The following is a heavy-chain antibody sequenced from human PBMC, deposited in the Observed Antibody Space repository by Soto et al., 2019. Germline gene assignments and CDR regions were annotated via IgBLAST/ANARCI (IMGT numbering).Heavy chain of an antibody. Sequence: SVKVSCKASGGTFSSYTISWVRQAPGQGLDWMGRIIPILGIANYAQKFQGRVTITADKSTSTAYMELSSLRSEDTAVYYCALLGYCSGGSCYDLSWFDPWGQGTLVTVSS. CDR1: GGTFSSYT. V-gene: IGHV1-69*02. J-gene: IGHJ5*02. CDR3: ALLGYCSGGSCYDLSWFDP. CDR2: IIPILGIA. D-gene: IGHD2-15*01.